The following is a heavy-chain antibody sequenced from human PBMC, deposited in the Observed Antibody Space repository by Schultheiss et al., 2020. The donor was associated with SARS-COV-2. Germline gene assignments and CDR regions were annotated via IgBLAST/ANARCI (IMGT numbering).Heavy chain of an antibody. Sequence: SQTLSLTCTVSGGSISSGNYYWGWIRQPPGKGLEWIGYISDSGSTNYNPSLKSRVTISADTSKNQFSLKLSSVTAADTAVYFCARGSYPPARVYGMDVWGQGTTVTVSS. D-gene: IGHD2-15*01. CDR1: GGSISSGNYY. CDR3: ARGSYPPARVYGMDV. CDR2: ISDSGST. V-gene: IGHV4-61*01. J-gene: IGHJ6*02.